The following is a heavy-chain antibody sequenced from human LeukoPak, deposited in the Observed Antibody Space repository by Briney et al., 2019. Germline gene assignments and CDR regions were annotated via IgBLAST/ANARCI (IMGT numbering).Heavy chain of an antibody. CDR3: AKDGGDYYYYGMDV. D-gene: IGHD2-21*01. CDR2: TSYDGSNK. Sequence: GRSLRLSCAASGFTFSSYAMHWVRQAPGKGLEWVAVTSYDGSNKYYADSVKGRFTISRDNAKNSLYLQVNSLRAEDTALYYCAKDGGDYYYYGMDVWGQGTTVTVS. J-gene: IGHJ6*02. V-gene: IGHV3-30-3*02. CDR1: GFTFSSYA.